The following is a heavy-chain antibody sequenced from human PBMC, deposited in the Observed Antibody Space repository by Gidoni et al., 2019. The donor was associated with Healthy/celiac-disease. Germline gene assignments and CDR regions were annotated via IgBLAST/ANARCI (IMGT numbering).Heavy chain of an antibody. CDR2: IIPIFGTA. J-gene: IGHJ6*02. D-gene: IGHD5-18*01. V-gene: IGHV1-69*01. Sequence: QVQLVQSGAEVKKPGSSVKVSCKASGVTFSSYAISWVRQAPGQGLEWMGGIIPIFGTANYAQKFQGRVTITADESTSTAYMELSSLRSEDTAVYYCARDGYSYGYYYYGMDVWGQGTTVTVSS. CDR3: ARDGYSYGYYYYGMDV. CDR1: GVTFSSYA.